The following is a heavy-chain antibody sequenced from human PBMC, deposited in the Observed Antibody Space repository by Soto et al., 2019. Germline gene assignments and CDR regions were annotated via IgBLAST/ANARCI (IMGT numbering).Heavy chain of an antibody. CDR2: VTESDDSA. J-gene: IGHJ5*02. V-gene: IGHV3-23*01. D-gene: IGHD3-22*01. Sequence: DVQVLESGGGLVQPGGSLRLSCAASGFTFSSYAMSWVRQAPGKGLEWVSVVTESDDSASYADSVKGRFTIARDNSQKTLYLQRNNLSAEDTSVCFCAKDLFQYNSIGTYAAVGYVDPWGSGTVVSVSS. CDR1: GFTFSSYA. CDR3: AKDLFQYNSIGTYAAVGYVDP.